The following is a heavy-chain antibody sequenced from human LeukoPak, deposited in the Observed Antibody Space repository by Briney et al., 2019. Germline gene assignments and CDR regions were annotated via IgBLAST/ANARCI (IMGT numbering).Heavy chain of an antibody. CDR3: ARDGKQYYDFWSGYYYYYGMDV. J-gene: IGHJ6*02. CDR1: GFTFSSYA. Sequence: GRSLRLSCAASGFTFSSYAMHWVRQAPGKGLEWVAVISYDGSNKYYADSVKGRFTISRDNSKNTLYLQMNSLRAEDTAVYHCARDGKQYYDFWSGYYYYYGMDVWGQGTTVTVSS. V-gene: IGHV3-30-3*01. CDR2: ISYDGSNK. D-gene: IGHD3-3*01.